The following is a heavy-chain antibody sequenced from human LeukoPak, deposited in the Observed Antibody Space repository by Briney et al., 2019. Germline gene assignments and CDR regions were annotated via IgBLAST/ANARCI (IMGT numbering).Heavy chain of an antibody. CDR1: GYTFTSYY. Sequence: ASVKVSCKASGYTFTSYYMHWVRQAPGQGLEWMGIINPSGGSTSCAQKFQGRVTMTRDMSTSTVYMELSSLRSEDTAVYYCARSGGDYYDSSGGIDYWGQGTLVTVSS. CDR2: INPSGGST. D-gene: IGHD3-22*01. CDR3: ARSGGDYYDSSGGIDY. V-gene: IGHV1-46*01. J-gene: IGHJ4*02.